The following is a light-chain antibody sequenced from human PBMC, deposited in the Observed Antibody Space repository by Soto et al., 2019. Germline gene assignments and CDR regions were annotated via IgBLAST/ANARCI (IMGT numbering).Light chain of an antibody. Sequence: EIVLTQSPGTLSLSPGERATLSCRASQSVRSTSLAWYQQKPGQPPRLLIFGASRRATGIPERFSGSGSGTDFTLTISRLEPEDFAVYYCQQYSSSPPITFGQGTRLEI. CDR2: GAS. J-gene: IGKJ5*01. CDR1: QSVRSTS. CDR3: QQYSSSPPIT. V-gene: IGKV3-20*01.